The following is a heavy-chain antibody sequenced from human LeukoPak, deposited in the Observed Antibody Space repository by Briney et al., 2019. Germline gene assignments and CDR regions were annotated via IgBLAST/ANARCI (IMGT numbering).Heavy chain of an antibody. J-gene: IGHJ4*02. V-gene: IGHV4-34*01. CDR2: INHSGST. Sequence: SETLSLTCTVSGGSISSYYWSWIRQPPGKGLEWIGEINHSGSTNYNPSLKSRVTISVDTPKNQFSLKLSSVTAADTAVYYCARDKGDPRPKRGNFDYWGQGTLVTVSS. D-gene: IGHD2-21*02. CDR3: ARDKGDPRPKRGNFDY. CDR1: GGSISSYY.